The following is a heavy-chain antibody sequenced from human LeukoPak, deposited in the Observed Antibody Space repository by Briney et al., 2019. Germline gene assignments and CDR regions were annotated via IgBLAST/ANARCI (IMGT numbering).Heavy chain of an antibody. J-gene: IGHJ4*02. V-gene: IGHV1-69*04. CDR2: IIPILGIA. D-gene: IGHD7-27*01. CDR1: GGTFSSYA. Sequence: ASVKVSCKASGGTFSSYAISWVRQAPGQGLEWMGRIIPILGIANYAQKFQGRVTITADKSTSTAYMELSSLGSEDTAVYYCARDLTGDPLPFDYWGQGTLVTVSS. CDR3: ARDLTGDPLPFDY.